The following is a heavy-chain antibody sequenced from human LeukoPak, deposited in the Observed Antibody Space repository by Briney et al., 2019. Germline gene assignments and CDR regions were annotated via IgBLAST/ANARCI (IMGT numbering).Heavy chain of an antibody. CDR3: ARDRADYYDSSGFYIDAFDI. D-gene: IGHD3-22*01. V-gene: IGHV3-30*02. CDR1: GFTFSSYG. J-gene: IGHJ3*02. Sequence: GGSLRLSCAASGFTFSSYGMHWVRQAPGKGLEWVAFIRYDGSNKYSADSVKGRFTISRDNSKNTLYLQMNSLRTEDTAVYYCARDRADYYDSSGFYIDAFDIWGQGTMVTVSS. CDR2: IRYDGSNK.